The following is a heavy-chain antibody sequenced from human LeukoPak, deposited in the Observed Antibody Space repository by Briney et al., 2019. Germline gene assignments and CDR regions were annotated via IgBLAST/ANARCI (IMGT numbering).Heavy chain of an antibody. D-gene: IGHD5-18*01. CDR3: AKIRGYSYGYGAGVDAFDI. J-gene: IGHJ3*02. V-gene: IGHV4-34*01. CDR2: INHSGST. CDR1: GGSLSDYY. Sequence: LWETLSLTCAVYGGSLSDYYWSWIRQPPRKGLEWIGEINHSGSTNYNPSLKSRVTISVDTSKNQFSLKLSSVTAADTAVYYCAKIRGYSYGYGAGVDAFDIWGQGTMVTVSS.